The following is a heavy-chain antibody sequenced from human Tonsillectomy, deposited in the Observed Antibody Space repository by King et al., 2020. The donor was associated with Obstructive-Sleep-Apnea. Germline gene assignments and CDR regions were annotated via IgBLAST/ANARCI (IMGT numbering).Heavy chain of an antibody. CDR3: ARVMPHFDWLLSYYYYGMDV. CDR2: IYYSGST. Sequence: LQLQESGPGLVKPSETLSLTCTVSGGSISSYYWSWIRQPPGKGLEWIGYIYYSGSTNSNPSLKSRVTISVDTSKNQFSLKLSSVTAADTAVYHCARVMPHFDWLLSYYYYGMDVWGQGTTVTVSS. J-gene: IGHJ6*02. D-gene: IGHD3-9*01. CDR1: GGSISSYY. V-gene: IGHV4-59*01.